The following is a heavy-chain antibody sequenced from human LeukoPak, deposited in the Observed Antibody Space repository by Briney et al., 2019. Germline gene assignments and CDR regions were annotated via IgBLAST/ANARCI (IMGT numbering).Heavy chain of an antibody. CDR3: TRDEDYYDSSGYGYYFDY. Sequence: GGSLRLSCTASGFTFGDYAMSWFRQAPGKGLEWVGFIRSKAYGGTTEYAASVKGRFTISRDDSKSIAYLQMNSLKTEDTAVYYCTRDEDYYDSSGYGYYFDYWGQGTLVTVSS. J-gene: IGHJ4*02. V-gene: IGHV3-49*03. CDR2: IRSKAYGGTT. D-gene: IGHD3-22*01. CDR1: GFTFGDYA.